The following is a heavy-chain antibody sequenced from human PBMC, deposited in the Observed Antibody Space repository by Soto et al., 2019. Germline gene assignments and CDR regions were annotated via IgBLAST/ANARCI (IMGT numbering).Heavy chain of an antibody. CDR2: IDPSDSYT. J-gene: IGHJ4*02. V-gene: IGHV5-10-1*01. CDR3: AITLAPPTVGKPRWILFGY. D-gene: IGHD4-17*01. Sequence: PGESLKISCKGSGYSFTSYWISWVRQMPGKGLEWMGRIDPSDSYTNYSPSFQGHVTISADKSISTAYLQWSSLKASDTAMYYCAITLAPPTVGKPRWILFGYWGQGTLVTVSS. CDR1: GYSFTSYW.